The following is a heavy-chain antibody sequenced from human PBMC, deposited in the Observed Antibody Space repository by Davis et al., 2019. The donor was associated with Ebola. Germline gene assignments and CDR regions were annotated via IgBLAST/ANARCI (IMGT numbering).Heavy chain of an antibody. CDR2: ISAYNGNT. D-gene: IGHD2-8*01. V-gene: IGHV1-18*01. CDR1: GGTFSSYT. Sequence: ASVKVSCKASGGTFSSYTISWVRQAPEQGLEWMGWISAYNGNTNYAQKLQGRVTMTTDTSTSTAYMELRSLRSDDTAVYYCARESVGMRYDIWGQGTMVTVSS. CDR3: ARESVGMRYDI. J-gene: IGHJ3*02.